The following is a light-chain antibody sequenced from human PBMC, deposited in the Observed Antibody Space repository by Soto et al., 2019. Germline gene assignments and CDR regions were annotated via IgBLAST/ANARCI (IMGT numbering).Light chain of an antibody. CDR3: SSYTTSVTLL. V-gene: IGLV2-14*01. Sequence: QSALTQPASVSGSPGQSITISCTGTSTDIGVYNYVSWYQQHPGKAPKVMIYEVTNRPSGVSNRFSGSKSGDTASLTISGLRSEDEADYYCSSYTTSVTLLFGGGTKLTVL. CDR1: STDIGVYNY. CDR2: EVT. J-gene: IGLJ3*02.